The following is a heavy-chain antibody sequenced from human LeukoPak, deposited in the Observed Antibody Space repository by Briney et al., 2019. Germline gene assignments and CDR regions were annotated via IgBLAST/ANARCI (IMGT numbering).Heavy chain of an antibody. CDR1: GFTFSDYG. CDR3: ARDGCSTTSCFDY. CDR2: IWYDGTKK. Sequence: GPSLRLSCAASGFTFSDYGFHWVRQAPGKRLEWVAVIWYDGTKKYYADSVKGRFTISRDDSKNTLDLQMNSLRAVDTAVYYCARDGCSTTSCFDYWGQGALVTVSS. D-gene: IGHD2/OR15-2a*01. J-gene: IGHJ4*02. V-gene: IGHV3-33*01.